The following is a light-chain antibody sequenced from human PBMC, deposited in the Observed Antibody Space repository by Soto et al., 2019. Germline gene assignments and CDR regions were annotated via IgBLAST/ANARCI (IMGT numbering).Light chain of an antibody. CDR1: QSVSSY. CDR2: DAS. Sequence: EIVLTQSPATLSLSPGERATLSCRASQSVSSYLDWYQQKPGQAPRLLIYDASNRATGTPARFSGSGSGTDFTLTISSLELEDFAVYYCQRRTNWPPWTFGQGTKVEIK. CDR3: QRRTNWPPWT. J-gene: IGKJ1*01. V-gene: IGKV3-11*01.